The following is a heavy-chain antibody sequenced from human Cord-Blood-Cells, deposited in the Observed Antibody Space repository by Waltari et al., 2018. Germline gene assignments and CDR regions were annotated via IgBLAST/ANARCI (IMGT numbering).Heavy chain of an antibody. D-gene: IGHD7-27*01. J-gene: IGHJ4*02. Sequence: QVQLVQSGAEVKKPGASVKVSCKASGYTFTGYYMHWVRQAPGQGLEWMGWINPNSGGTNYAKKLQGWVTMTRDTSISTAYMELSRLRSDDTAVYYCARGGWVKAGTGDKANIDYWGQGTLVTVSS. CDR1: GYTFTGYY. CDR3: ARGGWVKAGTGDKANIDY. CDR2: INPNSGGT. V-gene: IGHV1-2*04.